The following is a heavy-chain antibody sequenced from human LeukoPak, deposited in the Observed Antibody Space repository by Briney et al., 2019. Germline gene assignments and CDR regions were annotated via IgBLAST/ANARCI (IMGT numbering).Heavy chain of an antibody. J-gene: IGHJ6*02. CDR3: ARESYGDYVGYYYYGMDV. D-gene: IGHD4-17*01. CDR2: ISAYNGNT. CDR1: GYTFTSYG. V-gene: IGHV1-18*01. Sequence: ASVKVSCKASGYTFTSYGISWVRQAPGQGLEWMGWISAYNGNTNYAQKLQGRVTMTTDTSTSTAYMELRSLRSDDTAVYYCARESYGDYVGYYYYGMDVWGQGTTVTVSS.